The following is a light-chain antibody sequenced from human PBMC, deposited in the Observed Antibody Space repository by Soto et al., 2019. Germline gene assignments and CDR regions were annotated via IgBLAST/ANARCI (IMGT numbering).Light chain of an antibody. CDR3: QQYNVWPLT. CDR2: VAS. V-gene: IGKV3-15*01. J-gene: IGKJ4*01. CDR1: QSVSSN. Sequence: EIVMTQSPATLSVSPGERATLSCRPSQSVSSNLAWYQEKPGQTPKLLIYVASTKAPGIPARFSGSGSGIEFTRTISSLQSEDFAVYYCQQYNVWPLTFGGGTKVEFK.